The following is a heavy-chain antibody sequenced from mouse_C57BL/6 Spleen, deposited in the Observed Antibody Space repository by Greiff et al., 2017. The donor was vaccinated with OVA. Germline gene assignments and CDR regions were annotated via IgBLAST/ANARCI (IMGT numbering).Heavy chain of an antibody. CDR3: ARDYYGSSYWYFDV. Sequence: QVQLQQPGAELVKPGASVKLSCKASGYTFTSYWMHWVKQRPGQGLEWIGMIHPNSGSTNYNEKFKSKATLTVDKSSSTAYMQLSSLTSEDSEVYYCARDYYGSSYWYFDVWGTGTTVTVSS. D-gene: IGHD1-1*01. J-gene: IGHJ1*03. CDR2: IHPNSGST. CDR1: GYTFTSYW. V-gene: IGHV1-64*01.